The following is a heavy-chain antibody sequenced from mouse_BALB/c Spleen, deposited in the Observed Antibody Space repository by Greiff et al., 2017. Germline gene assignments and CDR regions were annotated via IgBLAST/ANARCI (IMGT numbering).Heavy chain of an antibody. Sequence: QVQLQQPGAELVKPGASVKLSCKASGYTFTSYWMHWVKQRPGQGLEWIGEINPSNGRTNYNEKFKSKATLTVDKSSSTAYMQLSSLTSEDSAVYYWASLWLREDYAMDYWGQGTSVTVSS. J-gene: IGHJ4*01. D-gene: IGHD2-2*01. V-gene: IGHV1S81*02. CDR2: INPSNGRT. CDR1: GYTFTSYW. CDR3: ASLWLREDYAMDY.